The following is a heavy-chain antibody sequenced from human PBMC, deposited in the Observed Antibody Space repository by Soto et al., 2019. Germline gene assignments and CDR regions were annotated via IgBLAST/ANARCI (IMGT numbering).Heavy chain of an antibody. D-gene: IGHD5-12*01. J-gene: IGHJ5*02. CDR3: ARHSRGWLQSTGWFDT. CDR2: IYDSTIT. CDR1: GGSISDYH. Sequence: QVQLQESGPGLVKPSATLSLTCTVSGGSISDYHWSWLRQPPGKGLEWIGYIYDSTITNYHPSLQSRVTISIDTSETQFSLKLSSVTAADTAVYYCARHSRGWLQSTGWFDTWGQGTLVTVSS. V-gene: IGHV4-59*08.